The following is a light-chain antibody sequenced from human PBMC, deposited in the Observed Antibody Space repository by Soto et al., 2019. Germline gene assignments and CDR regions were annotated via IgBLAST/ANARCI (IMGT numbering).Light chain of an antibody. V-gene: IGKV1D-12*01. Sequence: DIQMTQSPSSVSASVGDRVTITCRASQAISTWLAWYQQKPGKAPKLLIYAASNLQTGVPSRFSGCGSGTDFTLPISSLQPEDFATYYCQQANSFPRTFGQGTKVEIK. J-gene: IGKJ1*01. CDR2: AAS. CDR3: QQANSFPRT. CDR1: QAISTW.